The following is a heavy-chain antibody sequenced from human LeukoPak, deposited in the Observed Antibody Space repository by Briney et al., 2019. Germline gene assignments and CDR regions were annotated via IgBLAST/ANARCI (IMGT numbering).Heavy chain of an antibody. CDR3: ARDPPYGGYYYYYYFMDV. J-gene: IGHJ6*03. V-gene: IGHV3-48*03. CDR1: GFTFSSYE. CDR2: ISSSGSTI. Sequence: PGGSLRLSCAASGFTFSSYEMNWVRQAPGKGLEWVSYISSSGSTIYYADSVKGRFTISRDNSKNTLYLQMTSLRAEDTAVYYCARDPPYGGYYYYYYFMDVWGKGTTVTVS. D-gene: IGHD5-12*01.